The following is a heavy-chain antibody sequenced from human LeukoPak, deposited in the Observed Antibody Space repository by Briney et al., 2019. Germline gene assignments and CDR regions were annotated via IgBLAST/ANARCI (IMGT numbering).Heavy chain of an antibody. J-gene: IGHJ4*02. Sequence: PSETLSLTCTVSGGSISSSSYYWGWIRQPPGTGLEWIGSIYYSGSTYYNPSLKSRVTISVDTSKNQFSLKLSSVTAADTAVYYCARDPRRDGYNGSFDYWGQGTLVTVSS. CDR3: ARDPRRDGYNGSFDY. CDR1: GGSISSSSYY. D-gene: IGHD5-24*01. CDR2: IYYSGST. V-gene: IGHV4-39*07.